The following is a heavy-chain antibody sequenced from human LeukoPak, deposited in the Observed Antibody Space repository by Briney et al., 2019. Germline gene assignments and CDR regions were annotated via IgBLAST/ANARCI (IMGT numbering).Heavy chain of an antibody. CDR3: ARQGMVPGSGDLEN. D-gene: IGHD3-10*01. Sequence: SETLSLTCTVSGGSISSYYWSWIRQPPGKGLEWIGYIYYSGSTNYNPSLKSRVTISVDTSKNQFSLKLSSVTAADTAVYYCARQGMVPGSGDLENWGQGTLVTVSS. CDR2: IYYSGST. V-gene: IGHV4-59*08. J-gene: IGHJ4*02. CDR1: GGSISSYY.